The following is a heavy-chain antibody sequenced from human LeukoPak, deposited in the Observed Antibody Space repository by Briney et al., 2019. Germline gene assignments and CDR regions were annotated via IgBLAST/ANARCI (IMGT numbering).Heavy chain of an antibody. CDR1: GFTFSSYW. V-gene: IGHV3-7*02. CDR2: IKQDGSEK. CDR3: ARAQTYYGSGSYLY. J-gene: IGHJ4*02. Sequence: GGSLRLSCEASGFTFSSYWMSWVRQAPGKGLEWVANIKQDGSEKNYVDSLKGRFTISRDNAKNSLYLQMNSLRDEDTAVYYCARAQTYYGSGSYLYWGQGTLVTVSS. D-gene: IGHD3-10*01.